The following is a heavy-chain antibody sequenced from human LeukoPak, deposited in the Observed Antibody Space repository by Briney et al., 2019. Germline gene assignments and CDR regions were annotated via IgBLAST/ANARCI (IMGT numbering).Heavy chain of an antibody. V-gene: IGHV4-34*12. Sequence: SETLSLTCAVYVGSFSGCYWSWIRQPPGKGLEWIGEIIHSGSTNYNPSLKSRVTISVDTSKNQFSLKLSSVTAADTAVYYCARHPFVYGSGRGFDPWGQGTLVTVSS. J-gene: IGHJ5*02. CDR2: IIHSGST. D-gene: IGHD3-10*01. CDR3: ARHPFVYGSGRGFDP. CDR1: VGSFSGCY.